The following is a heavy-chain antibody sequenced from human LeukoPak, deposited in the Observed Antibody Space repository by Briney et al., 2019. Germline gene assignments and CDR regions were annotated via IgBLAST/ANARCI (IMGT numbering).Heavy chain of an antibody. Sequence: AGGSLRLSCAASGFTFSSYSMNWVRQAPGKGLEWVSYISSSGSTIYYADSVKGRFTISRDNAKNSLYLQMNSLRAEDTAVYYCASWLRYYYYGMDVWGKGTTVTVSS. V-gene: IGHV3-48*04. CDR2: ISSSGSTI. CDR1: GFTFSSYS. J-gene: IGHJ6*04. D-gene: IGHD5-12*01. CDR3: ASWLRYYYYGMDV.